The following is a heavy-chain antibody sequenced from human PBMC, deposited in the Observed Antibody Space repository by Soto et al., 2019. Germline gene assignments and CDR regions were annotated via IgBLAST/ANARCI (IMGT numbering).Heavy chain of an antibody. CDR1: GGTFSSYA. CDR3: ARYDFLALDV. V-gene: IGHV1-69*13. J-gene: IGHJ6*02. D-gene: IGHD3-3*01. Sequence: GASVKVSCKASGGTFSSYAISWVRQAPGQGLEWMGGIIPIFGTANYAQKFQGRVAITADESTSTAYMELSSLRSEDTAVYYCARYDFLALDVWGQGTTVTVSS. CDR2: IIPIFGTA.